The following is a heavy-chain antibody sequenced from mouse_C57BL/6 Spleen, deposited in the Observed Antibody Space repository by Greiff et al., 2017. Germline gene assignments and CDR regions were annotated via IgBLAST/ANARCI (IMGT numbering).Heavy chain of an antibody. CDR3: TNKSHRSNDYAMYY. D-gene: IGHD2-3*01. V-gene: IGHV2-5*01. Sequence: VQLMESGPGLVQPSQSLSITCAVSGFSLTSYGVHWVRQSPGKGLEGLGLIWRGGSTDYNAACMSRLSITKHNSNSQVFFKMNSLQADDTAIYYCTNKSHRSNDYAMYYWGQGTSVTVSS. CDR1: GFSLTSYG. CDR2: IWRGGST. J-gene: IGHJ4*01.